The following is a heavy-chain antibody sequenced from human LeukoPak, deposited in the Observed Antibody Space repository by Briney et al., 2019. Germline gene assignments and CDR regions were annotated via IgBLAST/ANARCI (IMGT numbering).Heavy chain of an antibody. CDR2: IYSDNK. CDR1: GFTFSSYE. J-gene: IGHJ4*02. V-gene: IGHV3-21*01. Sequence: GGSLRLSCAASGFTFSSYEMNWVRQAPGKGLEWVSFIYSDNKHYSNSGRGRVTISRDNAKNSLYLQMNSLRAEDTAVYYCATPRGSWSYLAFDYWGQGTLVTVSS. CDR3: ATPRGSWSYLAFDY. D-gene: IGHD1-26*01.